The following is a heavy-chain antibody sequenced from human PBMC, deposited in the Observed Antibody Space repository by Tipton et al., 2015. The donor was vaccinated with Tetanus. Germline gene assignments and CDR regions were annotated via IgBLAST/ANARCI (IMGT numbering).Heavy chain of an antibody. CDR1: GGSINSSTSY. CDR3: ARAQRDIEVVVVATPYWFFDL. Sequence: TLSLTCTVSGGSINSSTSYWSWIRQHPGKGLEWIGYIYYSGYTSYNPSLKSRLSISVDSSKDQFSLKLSSVTAADTAVYYCARAQRDIEVVVVATPYWFFDLWGRGTRVAVSS. CDR2: IYYSGYT. J-gene: IGHJ2*01. V-gene: IGHV4-31*03. D-gene: IGHD2-15*01.